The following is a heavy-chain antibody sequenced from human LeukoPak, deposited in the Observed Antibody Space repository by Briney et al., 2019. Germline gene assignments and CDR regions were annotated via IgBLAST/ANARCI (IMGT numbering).Heavy chain of an antibody. V-gene: IGHV4-39*01. D-gene: IGHD6-19*01. Sequence: SETLSLTCSVSGGSISSSSSYWGWIRQPPGKGLEWIGSIYYSGSSFDNPALKSRVTISVDTSKNQFSLKLSSVTAADTAVYYCVAAAVAVDCWGRGTLVTVSS. J-gene: IGHJ4*02. CDR2: IYYSGSS. CDR3: VAAAVAVDC. CDR1: GGSISSSSSY.